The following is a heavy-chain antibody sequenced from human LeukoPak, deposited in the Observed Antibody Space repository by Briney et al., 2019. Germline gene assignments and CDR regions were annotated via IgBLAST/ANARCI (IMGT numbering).Heavy chain of an antibody. CDR1: GYTFTSYD. V-gene: IGHV1-8*01. CDR2: MNPNSGNT. J-gene: IGHJ6*02. CDR3: ARAGVPLYCSSTSCYLYYYYYGMDV. Sequence: EASVKVSCKASGYTFTSYDINWVRQATGQGLEWMGWMNPNSGNTGYAQKFQGRVTMTRNTSISAAYMELSSLRSEDTAVYYCARAGVPLYCSSTSCYLYYYYYGMDVWGQGTTVTVSS. D-gene: IGHD2-2*01.